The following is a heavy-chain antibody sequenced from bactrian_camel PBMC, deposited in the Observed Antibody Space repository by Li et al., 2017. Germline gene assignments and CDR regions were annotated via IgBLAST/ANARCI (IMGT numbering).Heavy chain of an antibody. CDR2: IYSATSKT. Sequence: QVQLVESGGGLVQPGGSLRLSCAASGFTYYMSWVRQAPGKGLEWVSSIYSATSKTDYADSVKGRFTISQDNAKNTVYLQLNSLKIEDMAMYYCARSELHRGLDDWGQGTQVTVS. CDR3: ARSELHRGLDD. CDR1: GFTYY. J-gene: IGHJ4*01. D-gene: IGHD4*01. V-gene: IGHV3-2*01.